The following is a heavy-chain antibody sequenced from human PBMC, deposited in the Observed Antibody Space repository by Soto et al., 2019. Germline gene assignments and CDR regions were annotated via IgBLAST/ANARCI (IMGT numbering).Heavy chain of an antibody. Sequence: QVTLRESGPVLVKPTETLTLTCTASGFSLKNAKMGVSWIRQPPGKALRWLAHIFSNDETAYSTSLKSRLTISKVTSKSQVVLTMTDMDPVDTATFYCARAVDRVLSDVWFDSWGQGMLVTVSS. CDR3: ARAVDRVLSDVWFDS. D-gene: IGHD5-12*01. J-gene: IGHJ5*01. V-gene: IGHV2-26*01. CDR1: GFSLKNAKMG. CDR2: IFSNDET.